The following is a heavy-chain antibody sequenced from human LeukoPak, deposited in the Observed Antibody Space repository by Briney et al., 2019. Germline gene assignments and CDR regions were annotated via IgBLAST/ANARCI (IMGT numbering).Heavy chain of an antibody. Sequence: GGSLRLSCAASGFTFRSYDMHWVRQVTGKGLEWVSAVGISGDTYYAGSVKGRFTISRENAKNSLYLQMNSLTAGDTAVYYCVRGGIQVSGIDEIDYWGQGTLVTVSS. D-gene: IGHD6-19*01. J-gene: IGHJ4*02. V-gene: IGHV3-13*01. CDR2: VGISGDT. CDR3: VRGGIQVSGIDEIDY. CDR1: GFTFRSYD.